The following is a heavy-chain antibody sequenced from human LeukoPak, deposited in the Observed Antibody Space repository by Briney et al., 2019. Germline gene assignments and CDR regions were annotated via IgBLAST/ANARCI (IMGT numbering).Heavy chain of an antibody. J-gene: IGHJ4*02. Sequence: ASVKVSCKASRHTFTTYYMHWVRQAPGQGLGWMGKVNHSGGSKSYGQQFQGRVTMPRDTSTSTVYMELSSLRSEDTAVYYCARGYSSSWDRIDYWGQGTLVTVSS. CDR3: ARGYSSSWDRIDY. V-gene: IGHV1-46*01. CDR1: RHTFTTYY. CDR2: VNHSGGSK. D-gene: IGHD6-13*01.